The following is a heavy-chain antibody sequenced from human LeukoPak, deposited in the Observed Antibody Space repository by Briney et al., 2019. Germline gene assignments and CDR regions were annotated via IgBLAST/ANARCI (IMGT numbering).Heavy chain of an antibody. V-gene: IGHV3-23*01. J-gene: IGHJ3*02. CDR2: ISGSGIRR. CDR1: GFTFSSYG. CDR3: ARGGFGPSDALDI. D-gene: IGHD3-10*01. Sequence: GGSLRLSCAASGFTFSSYGMTWVRQAPGKGLEWVSDISGSGIRRDYEDSVKGRFTISRDNSKNTLYLQMNSLRAEDTAVYYCARGGFGPSDALDIWGQGTMVTVSS.